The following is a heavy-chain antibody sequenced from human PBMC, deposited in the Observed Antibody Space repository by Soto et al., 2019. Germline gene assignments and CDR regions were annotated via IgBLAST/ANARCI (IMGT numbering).Heavy chain of an antibody. CDR1: GYTFTSYG. V-gene: IGHV1-18*01. D-gene: IGHD6-13*01. CDR2: ISVSNGNT. J-gene: IGHJ4*02. Sequence: QVQLVQSGAEVKKPGASVKVSCKASGYTFTSYGISWVRQAPGQGLEWMGWISVSNGNTDFAQRLQGRVTMTTDTSTSTAYMELRSLRSDDTAVYYCAREQQLGLFDYWGQGTLVTVSS. CDR3: AREQQLGLFDY.